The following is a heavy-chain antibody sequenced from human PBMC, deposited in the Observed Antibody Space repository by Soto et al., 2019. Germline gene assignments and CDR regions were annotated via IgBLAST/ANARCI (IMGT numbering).Heavy chain of an antibody. V-gene: IGHV3-23*01. J-gene: IGHJ3*02. CDR1: GFSVSDYE. Sequence: GGSLRLSCAASGFSVSDYEMNWVRQPPGKGLEWVSGISGSGGSTYYADSVKGRFTFSRDNSKSTLYLQMHSLRAEDTAVYYCARRNWNYGAFDIWGQGTMVTVSS. D-gene: IGHD1-7*01. CDR3: ARRNWNYGAFDI. CDR2: ISGSGGST.